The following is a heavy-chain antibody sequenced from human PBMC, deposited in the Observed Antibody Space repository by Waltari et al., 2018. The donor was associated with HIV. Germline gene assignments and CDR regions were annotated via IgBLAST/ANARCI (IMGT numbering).Heavy chain of an antibody. V-gene: IGHV3-33*01. CDR1: GFTCSRYG. Sequence: QVQLVESGGGVVQPGRSVILSCAASGFTCSRYGMHWARKAPGKGLEWVAVIWYDGSNKYYADSVKGRFTISRDNSKNTLYLQMNSLRAEDTAVYYCARENGFRSRDAFDIWGQGTMVTVSS. CDR2: IWYDGSNK. J-gene: IGHJ3*02. CDR3: ARENGFRSRDAFDI. D-gene: IGHD2-8*01.